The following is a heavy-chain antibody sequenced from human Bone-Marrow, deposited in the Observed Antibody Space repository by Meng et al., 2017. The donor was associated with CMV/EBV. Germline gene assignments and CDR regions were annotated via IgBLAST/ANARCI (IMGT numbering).Heavy chain of an antibody. CDR2: IYYSGST. Sequence: SETLSLTCTVSGGSISSYYWSWIRQPPGKGLEWIGYIYYSGSTNYNPSLKSRVTISVDTSKNQFSLKLSSVTAADTAVYYCAREVNYDFWSDYYKSWYFDLWGRGTLVTVSS. CDR1: GGSISSYY. J-gene: IGHJ2*01. D-gene: IGHD3-3*01. CDR3: AREVNYDFWSDYYKSWYFDL. V-gene: IGHV4-59*01.